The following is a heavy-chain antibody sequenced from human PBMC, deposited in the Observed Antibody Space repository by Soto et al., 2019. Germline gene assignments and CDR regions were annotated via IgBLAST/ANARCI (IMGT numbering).Heavy chain of an antibody. D-gene: IGHD2-15*01. Sequence: EVQLVESGGGLVQPGGSLKLSCAASGFTFSGSAMHWVRQASEKGLEWVGRIRSKANSYATAYAASVKGRFTISRDDSKNTAYLQMNSLKTEDTAVYYCTRLVLGYCSGGSCYPDAFDIWGQGTMVTVSS. CDR3: TRLVLGYCSGGSCYPDAFDI. CDR2: IRSKANSYAT. J-gene: IGHJ3*02. CDR1: GFTFSGSA. V-gene: IGHV3-73*01.